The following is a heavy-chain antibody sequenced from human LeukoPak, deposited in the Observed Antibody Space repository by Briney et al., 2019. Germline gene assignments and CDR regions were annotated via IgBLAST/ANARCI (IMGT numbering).Heavy chain of an antibody. CDR2: MNPNSGNT. CDR1: GYTFTSYD. D-gene: IGHD3-22*01. CDR3: ARLLYDSSGYYGY. V-gene: IGHV1-8*03. J-gene: IGHJ4*02. Sequence: GESLKISCKASGYTFTSYDINWVRQATGQGLEWMGWMNPNSGNTGYAQKFQGRVTITRNTSISTAYMELSSLRSEDTAVYYCARLLYDSSGYYGYWGQGTLVTVSS.